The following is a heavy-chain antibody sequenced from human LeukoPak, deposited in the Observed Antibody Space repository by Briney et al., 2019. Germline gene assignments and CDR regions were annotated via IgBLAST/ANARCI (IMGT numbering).Heavy chain of an antibody. CDR3: ARDPPYYDSSGYYYDY. CDR2: ISGSSIYI. CDR1: GFAFSSYW. J-gene: IGHJ4*02. D-gene: IGHD3-22*01. Sequence: GGSLRLSCAASGFAFSSYWMYWVRQAPGKGLEWVSSISGSSIYIYYADSVKGRFTISRDNAKNSLYLQMNSLRAEDTAVYYCARDPPYYDSSGYYYDYWGQGTLVTVSS. V-gene: IGHV3-21*01.